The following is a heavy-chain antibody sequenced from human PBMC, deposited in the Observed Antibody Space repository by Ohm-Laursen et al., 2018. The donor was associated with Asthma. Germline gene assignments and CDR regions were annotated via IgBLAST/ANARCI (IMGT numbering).Heavy chain of an antibody. V-gene: IGHV3-33*01. CDR2: IWYDGSNK. Sequence: SLRLSCAASGFTFSSYGMHWVRQAPGKGLEWVAVIWYDGSNKYYADSVKGRFTISRDNSKNTPYLQMNSLRVEDTAVYYCARDEDYYDSSDAFDIWGQGTMVTVSS. CDR3: ARDEDYYDSSDAFDI. CDR1: GFTFSSYG. J-gene: IGHJ3*02. D-gene: IGHD3-22*01.